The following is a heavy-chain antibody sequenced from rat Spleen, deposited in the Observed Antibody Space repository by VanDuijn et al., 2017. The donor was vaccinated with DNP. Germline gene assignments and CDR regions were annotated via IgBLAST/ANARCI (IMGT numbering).Heavy chain of an antibody. J-gene: IGHJ3*01. Sequence: EVQLVESGGGLVQPGRSLKLSCAASGFTFSNYYMAWVRQAPKKGLEWVATISTSGSRTYYPDSVKGRFTISRDNAKSSLYLQMNSLKSEDTATYYCARPETTTNWFAYWGQGTLVTVSS. CDR3: ARPETTTNWFAY. D-gene: IGHD1-10*01. CDR2: ISTSGSRT. CDR1: GFTFSNYY. V-gene: IGHV5-25*01.